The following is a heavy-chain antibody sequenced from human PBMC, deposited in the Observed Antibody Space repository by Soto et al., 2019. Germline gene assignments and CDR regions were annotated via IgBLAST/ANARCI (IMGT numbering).Heavy chain of an antibody. D-gene: IGHD3-22*01. J-gene: IGHJ4*02. V-gene: IGHV5-51*01. CDR1: GYSFTSYW. Sequence: PGESLKISCKGSGYSFTSYWIGWVRQLPGKGLEWMGIIYPGDSDTRYSPSFQGQVTISADKSISTAYLQWSSLKASDTAMYYCARQSAVVYDSSGYQYWGQGTLVTVSS. CDR3: ARQSAVVYDSSGYQY. CDR2: IYPGDSDT.